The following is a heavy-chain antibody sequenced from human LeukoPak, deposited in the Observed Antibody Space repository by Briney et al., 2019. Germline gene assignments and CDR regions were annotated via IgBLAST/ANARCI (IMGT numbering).Heavy chain of an antibody. J-gene: IGHJ4*02. Sequence: NPSQTLSLTCTVSGDSISSGSYYWSWIRQPAGKGLEWIGRIYSSGSTNYNPSLKSRVTISVDSSKNQFSLRLTSVTAADTAVYYCARQTGSGLFILPGGQGTLVTVSS. CDR2: IYSSGST. V-gene: IGHV4-61*02. D-gene: IGHD3/OR15-3a*01. CDR3: ARQTGSGLFILP. CDR1: GDSISSGSYY.